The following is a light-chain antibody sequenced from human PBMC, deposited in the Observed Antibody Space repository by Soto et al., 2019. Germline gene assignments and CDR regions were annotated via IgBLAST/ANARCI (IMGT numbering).Light chain of an antibody. J-gene: IGKJ4*01. CDR1: QTLSSTF. V-gene: IGKV3-20*01. Sequence: EIVLTQSPGTLSLSPGERATLSCRAGQTLSSTFLAWYQQKPAQAPRLLIYGASSRATGVPDRFSGSGSGTDFTLTISRVEPEDFAVYYCQQFGTSSTFGGGTRVEIK. CDR2: GAS. CDR3: QQFGTSST.